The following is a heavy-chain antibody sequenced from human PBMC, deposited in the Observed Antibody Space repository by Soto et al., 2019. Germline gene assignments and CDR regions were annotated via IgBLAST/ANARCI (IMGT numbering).Heavy chain of an antibody. CDR1: GFTFSSYG. CDR2: ISYDGSNK. V-gene: IGHV3-30*18. Sequence: GGSLRLSCAASGFTFSSYGMHWVRQAPGKGLEWVAVISYDGSNKYYADSVKGRFTISRDNSKNTLYLQMNSLRAEDTAVYYCAKGPTRPWTGAFDIWGQGTMVTVSS. CDR3: AKGPTRPWTGAFDI. D-gene: IGHD5-12*01. J-gene: IGHJ3*02.